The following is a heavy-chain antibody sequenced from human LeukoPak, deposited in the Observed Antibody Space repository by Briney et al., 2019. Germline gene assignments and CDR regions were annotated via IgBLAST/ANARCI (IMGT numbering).Heavy chain of an antibody. CDR3: ARVVGSSGWYFDVGDAYYFDY. CDR2: INPNSGGT. CDR1: GYTFTGYY. D-gene: IGHD6-19*01. J-gene: IGHJ4*02. V-gene: IGHV1-2*06. Sequence: ASVKVSCKASGYTFTGYYMHWVRQAPGQGLEWMGRINPNSGGTNYAQKFQGRVTMTRDTSISTAYMELSRLRSDDTAVYYCARVVGSSGWYFDVGDAYYFDYWAREPWSPSPQ.